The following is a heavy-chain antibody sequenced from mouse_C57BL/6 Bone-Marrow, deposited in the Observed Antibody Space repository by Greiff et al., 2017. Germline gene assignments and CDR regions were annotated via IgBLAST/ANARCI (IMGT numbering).Heavy chain of an antibody. CDR3: AESSIDYDYDGAC. V-gene: IGHV1-64*01. CDR1: GYTFTSYW. J-gene: IGHJ3*01. CDR2: IHPNTGGT. Sequence: VQLQQPGAELVKPGASVKLSCKASGYTFTSYWMHWVKQRPGQGLEWIGMIHPNTGGTNYNQKFKSKATLTVDKSSSTAYMHHSSLTSVDSAVYYYAESSIDYDYDGACWGQGTLVTVAA. D-gene: IGHD2-4*01.